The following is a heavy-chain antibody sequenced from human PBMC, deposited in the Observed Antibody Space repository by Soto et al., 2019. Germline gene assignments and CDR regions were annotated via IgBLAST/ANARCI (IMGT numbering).Heavy chain of an antibody. CDR2: ISYSGNT. D-gene: IGHD2-15*01. CDR1: GGSITSSSHH. CDR3: ARLRGLGVVSPNFHY. Sequence: QLQLQESGPGLVKPSETLSLTCSVSGGSITSSSHHWSWVRQSPERGLEWIGCISYSGNTHYNPSLTSRVPISVDTAKNPFSLKLNAVTAADRAVYYCARLRGLGVVSPNFHYWGQGAMITVSS. V-gene: IGHV4-39*01. J-gene: IGHJ4*02.